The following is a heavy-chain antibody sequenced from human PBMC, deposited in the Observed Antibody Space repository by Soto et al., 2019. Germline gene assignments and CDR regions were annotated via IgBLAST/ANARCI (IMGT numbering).Heavy chain of an antibody. CDR1: GFTVSSNY. CDR2: IYSGGST. Sequence: PGGSLRLSCAASGFTVSSNYMSWVRQAPGKGLEWVSVIYSGGSTYYADSVKGRFTISRDNSKNTLYLQMNSLRAEDTAVYYCARDRRLITMVRGVSLWFDPWGQGTLVTVSS. CDR3: ARDRRLITMVRGVSLWFDP. J-gene: IGHJ5*02. V-gene: IGHV3-66*01. D-gene: IGHD3-10*01.